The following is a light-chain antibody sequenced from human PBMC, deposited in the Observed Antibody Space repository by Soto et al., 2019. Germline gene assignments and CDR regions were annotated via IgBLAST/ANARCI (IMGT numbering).Light chain of an antibody. CDR2: GAS. Sequence: EIVMTQSPATLSVSPGERATLSCRASQNIIRNYLAWYQQKPGQTPRLLVYGASSRATGIPDRFSGSGSGTDFTLTISRLQSEDFAVYYCQQYNNWPPITFGQGTRLEIK. J-gene: IGKJ5*01. V-gene: IGKV3D-15*01. CDR3: QQYNNWPPIT. CDR1: QNIIRNY.